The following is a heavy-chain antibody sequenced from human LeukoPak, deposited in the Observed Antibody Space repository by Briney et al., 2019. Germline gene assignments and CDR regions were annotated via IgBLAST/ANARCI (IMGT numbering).Heavy chain of an antibody. J-gene: IGHJ5*02. V-gene: IGHV1-46*01. CDR1: GYTFTSYY. CDR3: ARDPDPYGDAAPNWFDP. D-gene: IGHD4-17*01. CDR2: INPSGGST. Sequence: ASVKVSCKASGYTFTSYYMHWVRQAPGQGLEWMGIINPSGGSTSYAQKFQGRVTMTRDMSTSTAYMELSSLRSEDTAVYYCARDPDPYGDAAPNWFDPWGQGTLVTVSS.